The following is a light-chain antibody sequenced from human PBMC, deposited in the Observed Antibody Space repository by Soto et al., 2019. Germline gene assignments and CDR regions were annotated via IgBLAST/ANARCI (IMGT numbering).Light chain of an antibody. J-gene: IGKJ2*01. CDR3: QQGHNWPLT. CDR1: QSISSE. Sequence: EIVMTQSPATLSVSPGERATLSCGASQSISSELAWYQQRPGQPPRLLIYGASTRATGVPDRFTGSGSGSDFTLTISGLQSEDFAVYYCQQGHNWPLTFGQGTRLEI. CDR2: GAS. V-gene: IGKV3-15*01.